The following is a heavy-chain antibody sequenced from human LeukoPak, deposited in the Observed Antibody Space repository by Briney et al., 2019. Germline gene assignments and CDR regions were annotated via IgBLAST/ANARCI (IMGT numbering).Heavy chain of an antibody. D-gene: IGHD3-10*01. V-gene: IGHV4-59*01. CDR2: IYYSGST. CDR3: ARAQNLYYYGSGAKMYNWFDP. J-gene: IGHJ5*02. Sequence: PSETLSLTCTVSGGSISSYYWSWIRQPPGKGLGWIGYIYYSGSTNYNPSLKSRVTISVDTSKNQFSLKLSSVTAADTAVYYCARAQNLYYYGSGAKMYNWFDPWGQGTLVTVSS. CDR1: GGSISSYY.